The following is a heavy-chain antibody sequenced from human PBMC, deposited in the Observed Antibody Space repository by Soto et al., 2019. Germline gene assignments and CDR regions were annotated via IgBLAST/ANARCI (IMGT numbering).Heavy chain of an antibody. CDR1: GGSISSRSYY. CDR3: ARLAMTTVTNNWFDP. Sequence: QLQLQESGPGLVKPSETLSLTCTVSGGSISSRSYYWGWIRQPPGQGLEWIGSTSYSGRTYYNPSLTSRVTISVDTSRTQFSLKPTSVTAADTAIYYCARLAMTTVTNNWFDPWCQGTQVTVSS. D-gene: IGHD4-4*01. V-gene: IGHV4-39*01. CDR2: TSYSGRT. J-gene: IGHJ5*02.